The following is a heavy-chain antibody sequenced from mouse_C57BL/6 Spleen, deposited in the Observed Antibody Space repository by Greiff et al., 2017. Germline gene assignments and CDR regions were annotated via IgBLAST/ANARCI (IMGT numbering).Heavy chain of an antibody. D-gene: IGHD2-10*02. CDR2: ISYDGSN. V-gene: IGHV3-6*01. CDR1: GYSITSGYY. Sequence: EVQLVESGPGLVKPSQSLSLTCSVTGYSITSGYYWNWIRQFPGNKLEWMGYISYDGSNNYNPSLKNRISITRDTSKNQLFLKLNSVTTEDTATYYCARNPSNYAMDYWGQGTSVTVSS. J-gene: IGHJ4*01. CDR3: ARNPSNYAMDY.